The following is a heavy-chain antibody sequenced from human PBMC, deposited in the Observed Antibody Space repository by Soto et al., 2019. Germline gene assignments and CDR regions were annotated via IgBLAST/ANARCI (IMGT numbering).Heavy chain of an antibody. CDR3: PRGTRFPDWFDP. D-gene: IGHD3-3*01. J-gene: IGHJ5*02. CDR1: GGAIGSHY. Sequence: PSETLSLTCTTSGGAIGSHYLTWIRQPAGKGLEWIGRIYSSGSTQYNPSLQSRVTMKLNTSKNQYSLRLESVTTADTDFYYSPRGTRFPDWFDPWGQGTLVTVSS. V-gene: IGHV4-4*07. CDR2: IYSSGST.